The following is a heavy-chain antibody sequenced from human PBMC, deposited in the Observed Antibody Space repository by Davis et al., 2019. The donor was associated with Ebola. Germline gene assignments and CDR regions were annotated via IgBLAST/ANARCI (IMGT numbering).Heavy chain of an antibody. V-gene: IGHV3-30*02. D-gene: IGHD3-16*01. Sequence: GESLKISCAASGFTFSSYGMHWVRQAPGKGLEWVAFIRYDGSNKYYADSVKGRFTISRDNSKNTLYLQMNSLRAEDTAVYYCAKAYLYGADYWGQGTLVTASS. J-gene: IGHJ4*02. CDR2: IRYDGSNK. CDR3: AKAYLYGADY. CDR1: GFTFSSYG.